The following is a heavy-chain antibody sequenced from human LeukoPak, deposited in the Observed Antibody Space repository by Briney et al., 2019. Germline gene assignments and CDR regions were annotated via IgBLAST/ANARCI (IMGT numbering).Heavy chain of an antibody. V-gene: IGHV4-38-2*02. D-gene: IGHD6-6*01. CDR2: IYHGGST. CDR3: ARDLPSIARLYYFDY. Sequence: PSETLSLTCAVSGYSISSGYYWGWIRQPPGKGLEWIGSIYHGGSTYYNPSLKSRVTISVDTSKNQFSLKLSSVTAADTAVYYCARDLPSIARLYYFDYWGQGTLVTVSS. CDR1: GYSISSGYY. J-gene: IGHJ4*02.